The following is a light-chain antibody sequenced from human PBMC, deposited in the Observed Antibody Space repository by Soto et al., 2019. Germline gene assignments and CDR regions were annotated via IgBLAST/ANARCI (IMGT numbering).Light chain of an antibody. CDR3: QQLSSYPST. J-gene: IGKJ4*01. CDR1: QTISSW. CDR2: DAS. V-gene: IGKV1-5*01. Sequence: DIQMTQSPSTLSGSVGDRVTITCRASQTISSWLAWYQQKPGKAPNLLIYDASTLHSGVPSRFSGSGSGTDVTLTISGLQPEDVATYYCQQLSSYPSTFGGGTKVDIK.